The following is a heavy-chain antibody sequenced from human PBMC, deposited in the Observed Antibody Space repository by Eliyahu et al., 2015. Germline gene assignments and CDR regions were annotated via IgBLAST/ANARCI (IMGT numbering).Heavy chain of an antibody. CDR1: GFTFRXYS. CDR3: ARSSRDYGGNYEAYYYSGMDV. V-gene: IGHV3-48*02. Sequence: EVQLVESGGGLVQPGGSLRLSCAASGFTFRXYSXNWVRQAPGKGLEWISYISSSSNTIYYADSVKGRFTISRDNAKNSLYLQMNSLRDEDTAVYYCARSSRDYGGNYEAYYYSGMDVWGQGTTVTVSS. CDR2: ISSSSNTI. D-gene: IGHD4-23*01. J-gene: IGHJ6*02.